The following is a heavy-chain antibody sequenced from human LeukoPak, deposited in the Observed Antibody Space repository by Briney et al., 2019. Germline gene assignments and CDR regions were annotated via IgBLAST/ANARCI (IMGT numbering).Heavy chain of an antibody. CDR3: AREVRDWFDP. Sequence: SETLSLTCTVSGGSISSGSYYWSWIRQPAGKGLEWIGRIYTSGSTNYNPSLKRRFTISVDTSKNQFSLKLSSVTAADTAVYYCAREVRDWFDPWGQGTLVTVSS. CDR1: GGSISSGSYY. J-gene: IGHJ5*02. CDR2: IYTSGST. V-gene: IGHV4-61*02.